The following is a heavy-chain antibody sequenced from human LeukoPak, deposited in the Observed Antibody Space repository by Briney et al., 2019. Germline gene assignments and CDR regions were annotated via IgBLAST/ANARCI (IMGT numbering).Heavy chain of an antibody. CDR1: GFTVSSNY. CDR2: ISGSGGST. V-gene: IGHV3-23*01. Sequence: GGSLRLSCAASGFTVSSNYMSWVRQAPGKGLEWVSAISGSGGSTYYADSVKGRFTISRDNSKNTLYLQMNSLRAEDTAVYYCAKDVDPAYDYVWGTTFDYWGQGTLVTVSS. J-gene: IGHJ4*02. CDR3: AKDVDPAYDYVWGTTFDY. D-gene: IGHD3-16*01.